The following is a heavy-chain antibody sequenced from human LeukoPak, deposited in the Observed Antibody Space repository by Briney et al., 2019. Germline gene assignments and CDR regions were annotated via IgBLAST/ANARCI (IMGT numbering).Heavy chain of an antibody. J-gene: IGHJ3*02. CDR2: FYYSGAT. CDR1: GFTFGDYG. Sequence: LRLSCTASGFTFGDYGMSWVRQAPGKGLEWIGNFYYSGATYYNPSLKSRVTISVDTSKNQFSLMVTSVTAADTVIYYCVSALGGVLMTPFDIWGQGTLVTVSS. D-gene: IGHD3-16*01. V-gene: IGHV4-59*03. CDR3: VSALGGVLMTPFDI.